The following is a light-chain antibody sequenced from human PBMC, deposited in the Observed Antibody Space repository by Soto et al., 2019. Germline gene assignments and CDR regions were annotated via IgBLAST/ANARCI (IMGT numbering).Light chain of an antibody. CDR1: QSVSSSY. V-gene: IGKV3-20*01. Sequence: EIVLTQSPGTLSLSPGERATLSCRASQSVSSSYLAWYQQKHGQAPRLLIYGASSRATGIPDRFSGSGSGTDFTLTISRLEPEDFGVYFCQQYGSSLWTFGQGTKVEIK. J-gene: IGKJ1*01. CDR3: QQYGSSLWT. CDR2: GAS.